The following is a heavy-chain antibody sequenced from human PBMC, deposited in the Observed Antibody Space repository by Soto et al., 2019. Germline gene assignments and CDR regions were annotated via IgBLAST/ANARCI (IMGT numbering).Heavy chain of an antibody. CDR1: GYTFTNHW. D-gene: IGHD2-21*01. CDR2: ISPTGSST. CDR3: ARDNIVAGEGSWCFVL. Sequence: ASVKVSCKASGYTFTNHWMHWVRRAPGQELEWMGIISPTGSSTFYAQKFQGRLTMTRDTSTSTDYMELSSLRSDDTAVYFCARDNIVAGEGSWCFVLCGQGTLVTFSS. V-gene: IGHV1-46*01. J-gene: IGHJ5*02.